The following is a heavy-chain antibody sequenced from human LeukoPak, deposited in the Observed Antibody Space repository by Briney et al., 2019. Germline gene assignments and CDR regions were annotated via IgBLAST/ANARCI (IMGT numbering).Heavy chain of an antibody. Sequence: ASVKVSCKASGYTFTSYDINWVRQATGRGLEWMGWMNPNSGNTGYAQKFQGRVTMTRNTSISTAYMELSSLRSEDTAVYYCARGYCSSTSCYTVSWFDPWGQGTLVTVSS. J-gene: IGHJ5*02. CDR1: GYTFTSYD. CDR2: MNPNSGNT. D-gene: IGHD2-2*02. CDR3: ARGYCSSTSCYTVSWFDP. V-gene: IGHV1-8*01.